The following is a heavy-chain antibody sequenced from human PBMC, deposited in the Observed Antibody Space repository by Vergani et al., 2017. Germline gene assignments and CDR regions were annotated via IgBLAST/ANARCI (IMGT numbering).Heavy chain of an antibody. CDR2: ISYDGSNK. Sequence: QVQLVESGGGVVQPGRSLRLSCAASGFTFSSYGMHWVRQAPGKGLEWVAVISYDGSNKYYADSVKGRFTISRDNSKNTLYLQMNSLRAEDTAVYYCAKDGSGSYYYYYYYCGMDVWGQGTTVTVSS. V-gene: IGHV3-30*18. CDR1: GFTFSSYG. D-gene: IGHD3-10*01. CDR3: AKDGSGSYYYYYYYCGMDV. J-gene: IGHJ6*02.